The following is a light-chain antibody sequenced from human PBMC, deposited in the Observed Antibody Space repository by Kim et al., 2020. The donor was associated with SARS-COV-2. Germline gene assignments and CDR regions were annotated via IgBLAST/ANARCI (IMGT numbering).Light chain of an antibody. CDR1: ALPEKY. Sequence: SYELTQPPSVSVSPGQTARITCSGDALPEKYVYWYQQKSGQAPVLVIYEDNKRPSGIPERFSGSSSGTMATLTISGAQVEDEADFYCYSTDTSGNHRVFGGGTKVTVL. CDR3: YSTDTSGNHRV. V-gene: IGLV3-10*01. J-gene: IGLJ2*01. CDR2: EDN.